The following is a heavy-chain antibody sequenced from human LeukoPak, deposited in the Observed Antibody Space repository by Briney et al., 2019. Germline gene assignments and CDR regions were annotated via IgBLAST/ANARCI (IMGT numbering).Heavy chain of an antibody. J-gene: IGHJ4*02. Sequence: GESLKISFKGSGYHFTSYWIGWVRQMPGKGLEWMGIIYPGDSDTRYSPSFQGQVTISADKSISTAYLQWSSLKASDTAMYYCARQGQYYDILTGYSKWGQGTLVTVSS. V-gene: IGHV5-51*01. CDR1: GYHFTSYW. CDR2: IYPGDSDT. D-gene: IGHD3-9*01. CDR3: ARQGQYYDILTGYSK.